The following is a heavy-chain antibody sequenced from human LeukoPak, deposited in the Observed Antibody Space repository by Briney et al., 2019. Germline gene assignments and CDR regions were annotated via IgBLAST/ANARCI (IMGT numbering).Heavy chain of an antibody. CDR1: GFTFSSYG. CDR3: AKGGDLITYFDY. Sequence: GGSLRLSCAASGFTFSSYGMHWVRQAPGKGLEWVAVISYDGSNKYYADSVKGRFTISRDNSKNTLHLQMNSLRPEDTAVYYCAKGGDLITYFDYWGQGTLVTVSS. V-gene: IGHV3-30*18. D-gene: IGHD3-16*01. J-gene: IGHJ4*02. CDR2: ISYDGSNK.